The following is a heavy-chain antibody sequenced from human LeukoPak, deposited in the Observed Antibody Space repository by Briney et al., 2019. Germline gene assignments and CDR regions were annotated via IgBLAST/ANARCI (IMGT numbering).Heavy chain of an antibody. J-gene: IGHJ4*02. CDR2: INSYGSRT. V-gene: IGHV3-74*01. CDR1: GFTFGSYW. CDR3: ARELAGVVAFDY. D-gene: IGHD2-15*01. Sequence: GGSLRLSCAASGFTFGSYWMHWVRQAPGKGLTWVSRINSYGSRTTYADSVKGRFTISRDNAKNTLYLQMNNLRAEDTAVYYCARELAGVVAFDYWGQGTLVTVSS.